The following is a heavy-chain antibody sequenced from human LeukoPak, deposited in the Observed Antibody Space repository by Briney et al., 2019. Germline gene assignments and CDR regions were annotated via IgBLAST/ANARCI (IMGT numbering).Heavy chain of an antibody. D-gene: IGHD6-19*01. CDR1: GFTFSSYD. Sequence: GGSLRLSCAASGFTFSSYDMHWVRQATGKGLEWVSAIGTAGDTYYPGSVKGRFTISRENAKNSLYLQMNSLRAGDTAVYYCARDSKAVGTGGAFDIWGQGTMVTVSS. V-gene: IGHV3-13*01. CDR2: IGTAGDT. J-gene: IGHJ3*02. CDR3: ARDSKAVGTGGAFDI.